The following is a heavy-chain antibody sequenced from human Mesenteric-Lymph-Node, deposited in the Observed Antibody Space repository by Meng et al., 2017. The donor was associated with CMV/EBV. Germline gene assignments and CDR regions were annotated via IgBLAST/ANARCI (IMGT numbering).Heavy chain of an antibody. CDR1: GVSVSSCPFY. CDR3: ARPASAVSGRGFDY. J-gene: IGHJ4*02. CDR2: LYYSGNT. V-gene: IGHV4-39*01. D-gene: IGHD6-19*01. Sequence: SGVSVSSCPFYWGWIRQPPGKGLEWIGNLYYSGNTYYNPSLKSRATIPVDTSKNQFSLNLRSVSAADTAVYYCARPASAVSGRGFDYWGQGALVTVSS.